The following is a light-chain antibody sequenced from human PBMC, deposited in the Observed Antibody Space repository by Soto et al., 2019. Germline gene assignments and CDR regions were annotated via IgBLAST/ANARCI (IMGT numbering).Light chain of an antibody. CDR2: DVS. CDR3: QQYHSYYPWT. Sequence: DIQMTQSPSTVSAYVGDSVTITCRASQSITTWLAWYQQRPGKAPKLLIYDVSSLQSGVPSRFSGSGSGTEFTLTISSLQPDDSATYYCQQYHSYYPWTFGQGTKVDI. CDR1: QSITTW. V-gene: IGKV1-5*01. J-gene: IGKJ1*01.